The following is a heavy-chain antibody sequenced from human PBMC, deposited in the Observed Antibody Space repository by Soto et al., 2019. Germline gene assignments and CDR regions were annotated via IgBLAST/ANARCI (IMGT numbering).Heavy chain of an antibody. D-gene: IGHD2-8*01. Sequence: EVQLVESGGGLVQPGGSLRLSCAASGFTFSSYWMHWVRQAPGKGLVWVSRINSDGSSTSYADSVKGRFTISRDNAKNKLYLQMNSLRAEDTAVYYCARAGGVLMVYAPLQTWGQGTLVPVSS. V-gene: IGHV3-74*01. CDR1: GFTFSSYW. CDR2: INSDGSST. CDR3: ARAGGVLMVYAPLQT. J-gene: IGHJ5*02.